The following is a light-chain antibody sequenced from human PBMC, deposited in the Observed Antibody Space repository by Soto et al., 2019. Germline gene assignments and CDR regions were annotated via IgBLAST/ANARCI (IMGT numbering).Light chain of an antibody. CDR2: DAS. V-gene: IGKV3-20*01. CDR1: QSLSSSH. CDR3: QHLSA. J-gene: IGKJ1*01. Sequence: EIVLTQSPGTLSLSPGERASLSCRASQSLSSSHLIWYQQKPGQAPRLLIYDASSRATGIPDRFSGGRSGTDFTLTISRLEPEDFAVYYCQHLSAFGQGTKVEIK.